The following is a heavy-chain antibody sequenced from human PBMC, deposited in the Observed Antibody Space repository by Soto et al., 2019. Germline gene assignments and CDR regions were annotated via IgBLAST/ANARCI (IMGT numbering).Heavy chain of an antibody. D-gene: IGHD1-1*01. CDR3: ARGRYGDY. CDR2: ISAHNGNT. CDR1: GYIFTTYG. V-gene: IGHV1-18*01. J-gene: IGHJ4*02. Sequence: QVHLVQSGAEVKKPGASVKVSCKGSGYIFTTYGITWVRQAPGQGLEWMGWISAHNGNTNYAQKIQGRVTVTRDTSTSAVYMELRNLRSDDTDVYYCARGRYGDYWGQGALVTVSS.